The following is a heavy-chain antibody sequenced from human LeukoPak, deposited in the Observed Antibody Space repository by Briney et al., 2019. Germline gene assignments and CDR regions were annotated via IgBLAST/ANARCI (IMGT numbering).Heavy chain of an antibody. CDR1: GFTFSSYS. CDR2: ISSCSSYI. CDR3: ARDGDTVLTRGYYYYMDV. D-gene: IGHD4-23*01. J-gene: IGHJ6*03. V-gene: IGHV3-21*01. Sequence: GGSLRLSCAASGFTFSSYSMNWVRQSPGKGLEWVSSISSCSSYIYYADSVKGRFTISRDNAKNSLYLQMNSLRAEDTAVYYCARDGDTVLTRGYYYYMDVWGKGTTVTVSS.